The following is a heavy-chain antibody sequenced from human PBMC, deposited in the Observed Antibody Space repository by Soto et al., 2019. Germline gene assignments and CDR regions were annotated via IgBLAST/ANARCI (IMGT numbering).Heavy chain of an antibody. CDR3: AGGSYSSGWYPSYYYYGTDV. J-gene: IGHJ6*02. Sequence: GASVKVSCKASGYTFTSYAMHWVRQAPGQRLEWMGWINAGNGNTKYSQKFQGRVTITRDTSASTAYMELSSLRSEDTAVYYCAGGSYSSGWYPSYYYYGTDVWGQGTTVTVSS. V-gene: IGHV1-3*01. CDR1: GYTFTSYA. D-gene: IGHD6-19*01. CDR2: INAGNGNT.